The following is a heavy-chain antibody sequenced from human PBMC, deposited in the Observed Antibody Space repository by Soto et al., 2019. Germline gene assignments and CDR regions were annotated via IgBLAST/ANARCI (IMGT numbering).Heavy chain of an antibody. V-gene: IGHV2-5*02. CDR2: IYWDDDK. CDR3: AHRGYMYGNWDHGYFDY. J-gene: IGHJ4*02. D-gene: IGHD5-18*01. CDR1: GFSLATSGVG. Sequence: QITLKESGPTRVRPTQTLALTCTFSGFSLATSGVGVGWIRKTPGKALEWLAVIYWDDDKRYSPSLKSRLTIPKDTCKNQVVLTMADMDPVDTATYFCAHRGYMYGNWDHGYFDYWGQGTLVTVSS.